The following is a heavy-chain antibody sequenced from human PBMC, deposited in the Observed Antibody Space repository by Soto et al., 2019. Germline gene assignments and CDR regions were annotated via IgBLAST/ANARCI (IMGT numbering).Heavy chain of an antibody. CDR1: GGTFSSYA. V-gene: IGHV1-69*10. Sequence: SVKVSWKASGGTFSSYAISWVRQAPGQGLEWMGGINPEDGETNYAQKFQGRVTMTEDTSTDTAYMELSSLRSEDTAVYYCATKGRWYVGYYYYGMDVWGQGTTVTVSS. CDR2: INPEDGET. J-gene: IGHJ6*02. CDR3: ATKGRWYVGYYYYGMDV. D-gene: IGHD6-13*01.